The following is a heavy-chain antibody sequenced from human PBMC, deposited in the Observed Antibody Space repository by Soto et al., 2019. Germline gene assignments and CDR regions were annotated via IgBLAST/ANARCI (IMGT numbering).Heavy chain of an antibody. CDR1: GGSIDTYY. D-gene: IGHD4-4*01. CDR2: IFYSGST. Sequence: PSETLSLTCTVSGGSIDTYYWSWIRQPPGKGLEWIGFIFYSGSTNYNPSLKSRVTISIDTSKNQFSLKLSSVTAADTAVYYCARRYGYSFDSWGQGTLVTVSS. CDR3: ARRYGYSFDS. J-gene: IGHJ4*02. V-gene: IGHV4-59*01.